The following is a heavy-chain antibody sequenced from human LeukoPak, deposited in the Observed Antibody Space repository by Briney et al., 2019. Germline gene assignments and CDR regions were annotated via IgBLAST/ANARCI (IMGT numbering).Heavy chain of an antibody. CDR3: AIGRPRNATRLDDGYDL. J-gene: IGHJ3*01. CDR2: ILTSGRT. D-gene: IGHD5-24*01. V-gene: IGHV4-4*07. CDR1: GESIRTYY. Sequence: SETPSLTCTVSGESIRTYYWTWIRQPAGKGLEWIGRILTSGRTNYDPSLKSRVTISADTSKNQFSLILDSVTAADTAVYYCAIGRPRNATRLDDGYDLWGQGTMVTVSS.